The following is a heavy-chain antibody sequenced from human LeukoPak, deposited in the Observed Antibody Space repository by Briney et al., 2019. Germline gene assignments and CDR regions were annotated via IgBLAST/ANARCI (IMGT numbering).Heavy chain of an antibody. CDR3: VRSGYSPNWFDP. V-gene: IGHV3-7*01. CDR2: IKQDGSAK. J-gene: IGHJ5*02. Sequence: PGGSLRLSCAASGFTFSSYCINWVRQAPGKGLGWVASIKQDGSAKYYLDSVKGRFTISRDNAKNSLYLQMNSLRAEDTAVYYCVRSGYSPNWFDPWGQGTLVTVSS. CDR1: GFTFSSYC. D-gene: IGHD3-3*01.